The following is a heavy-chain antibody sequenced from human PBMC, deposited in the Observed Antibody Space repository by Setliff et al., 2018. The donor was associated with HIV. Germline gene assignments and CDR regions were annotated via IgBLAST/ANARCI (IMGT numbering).Heavy chain of an antibody. Sequence: SETLSLTCTVSGGPMSGYYWSWLRQSPVKGLEWIGYIYSSGTTNYNPSFKSRVSISLDTSRSQFSLMLSSVTAADTAIYYCAKYWRASGTYVFDIWGLGTMVTVTS. D-gene: IGHD2-15*01. J-gene: IGHJ3*02. CDR3: AKYWRASGTYVFDI. CDR1: GGPMSGYY. V-gene: IGHV4-4*08. CDR2: IYSSGTT.